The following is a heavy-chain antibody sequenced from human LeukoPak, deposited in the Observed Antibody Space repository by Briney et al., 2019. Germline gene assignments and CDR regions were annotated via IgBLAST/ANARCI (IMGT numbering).Heavy chain of an antibody. CDR1: GYTFTSYD. J-gene: IGHJ5*02. D-gene: IGHD3-3*01. Sequence: ASVKVSCKDSGYTFTSYDINWVRQATGQGLEWMGWMNPNSGNTGYAQKFQGRVTMTRNTSISTAYMELSSLRSEDTAVYYCARGLRITIFGVVIIKTTANWFDPWGQGTLVTVSS. CDR3: ARGLRITIFGVVIIKTTANWFDP. CDR2: MNPNSGNT. V-gene: IGHV1-8*01.